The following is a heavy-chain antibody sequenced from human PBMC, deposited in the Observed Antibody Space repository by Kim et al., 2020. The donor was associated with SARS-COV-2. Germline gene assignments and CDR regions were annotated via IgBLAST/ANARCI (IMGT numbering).Heavy chain of an antibody. V-gene: IGHV4-39*01. D-gene: IGHD2-21*01. Sequence: SETLSLTCTVSGVSISGTSYYWGWIRQTPGKGLEWIGSVYNSGSVYYNPSLRRRVTISVDTSRNQISLKLNSLTAADTSIYFCARLQGILLLDGFAVWG. J-gene: IGHJ3*01. CDR2: VYNSGSV. CDR3: ARLQGILLLDGFAV. CDR1: GVSISGTSYY.